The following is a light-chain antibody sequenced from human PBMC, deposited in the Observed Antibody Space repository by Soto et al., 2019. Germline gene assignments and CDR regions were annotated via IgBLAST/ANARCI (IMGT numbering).Light chain of an antibody. V-gene: IGKV1-6*01. Sequence: ALQMTQSPSSLSASVGDRVTITCRTSQGIRNDLSWYQQKPGRAPNLLIYGASNLQSGVPSRFSGSGSGTDFTLTISSLQPEDFATYYCLQDYYYPWTFGQGTKVEIK. CDR2: GAS. CDR1: QGIRND. CDR3: LQDYYYPWT. J-gene: IGKJ1*01.